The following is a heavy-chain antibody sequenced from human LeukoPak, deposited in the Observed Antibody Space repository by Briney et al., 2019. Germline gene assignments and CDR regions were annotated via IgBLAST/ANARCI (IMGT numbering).Heavy chain of an antibody. V-gene: IGHV4-39*01. CDR2: IYYSGST. CDR3: ARLRDFWTDY. CDR1: GGSISSSSYY. J-gene: IGHJ4*02. D-gene: IGHD3/OR15-3a*01. Sequence: PSETLSLTCTVSGGSISSSSYYWGWIRQPPGKGLEWIGSIYYSGSTYCNPSLKSRVTISVDTSKNQFSLKLSSVTAADTAVYYCARLRDFWTDYWGQGTLVTVSS.